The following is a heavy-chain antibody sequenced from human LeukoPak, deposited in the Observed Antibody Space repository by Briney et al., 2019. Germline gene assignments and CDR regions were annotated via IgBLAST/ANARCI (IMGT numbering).Heavy chain of an antibody. J-gene: IGHJ3*02. D-gene: IGHD5-24*01. V-gene: IGHV4-39*07. CDR3: ARTGDVDAFDI. CDR2: INHSGST. Sequence: PSETLSLTCTVSGGSISSGGYYWSWIRQPPGKGLEWIGEINHSGSTNYNPSLKSRVTISVDTSKNQFSLKLSSVTAADTAVYYCARTGDVDAFDIWGQGTMVTVSS. CDR1: GGSISSGGYY.